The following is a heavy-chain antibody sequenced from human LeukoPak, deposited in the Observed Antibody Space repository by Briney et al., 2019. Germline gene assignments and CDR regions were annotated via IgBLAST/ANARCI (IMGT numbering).Heavy chain of an antibody. D-gene: IGHD6-19*01. Sequence: GGSLRLSCVTSGLPFSGYAMNWVRQAPGKGLEWVSVIPRTSKNTYYADSVKGRFTISRDNAKNSLYLQMNSLRADDTAVYYCATLTVASSFDYWGQGTLVTVSS. CDR1: GLPFSGYA. V-gene: IGHV3-21*01. J-gene: IGHJ4*02. CDR3: ATLTVASSFDY. CDR2: IPRTSKNT.